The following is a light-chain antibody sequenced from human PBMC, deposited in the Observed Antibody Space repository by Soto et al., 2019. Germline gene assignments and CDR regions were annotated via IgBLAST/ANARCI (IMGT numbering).Light chain of an antibody. V-gene: IGKV3-15*01. CDR1: QSVSSN. J-gene: IGKJ1*01. CDR3: QHYNSYSEA. Sequence: EIILTQSPGTLSLSPGERATLSCRASQSVSSNLAWYQQKPGQAPRLLIYGASTRATGISARFSGSGSGTEFTLTISSLQSEDFATYYCQHYNSYSEAFGQGTKVDI. CDR2: GAS.